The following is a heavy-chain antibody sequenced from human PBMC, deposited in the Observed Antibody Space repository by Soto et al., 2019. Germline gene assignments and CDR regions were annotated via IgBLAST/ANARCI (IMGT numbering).Heavy chain of an antibody. Sequence: ASVKVSCKASGYTFTSYGISWVRQAPGQGLEWMGWISAYNGNTNYAQKLQGRVTMTTDTSTRTAYMELRSLRSDDTAVYYCAREFEYSSSYLAIVGYYYYGMDVWGHGTPVTVSS. V-gene: IGHV1-18*01. CDR1: GYTFTSYG. CDR2: ISAYNGNT. J-gene: IGHJ6*02. CDR3: AREFEYSSSYLAIVGYYYYGMDV. D-gene: IGHD6-6*01.